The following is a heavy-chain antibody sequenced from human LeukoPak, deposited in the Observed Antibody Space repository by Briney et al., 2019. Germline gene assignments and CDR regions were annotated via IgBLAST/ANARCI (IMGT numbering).Heavy chain of an antibody. CDR1: GFTFSDYY. V-gene: IGHV3-11*01. CDR2: ISSGGNTI. CDR3: AKAYSNYSYYYYMDV. D-gene: IGHD4-11*01. J-gene: IGHJ6*03. Sequence: GGSLRLSCAASGFTFSDYYMSWIRQAPGKGLEWVSYISSGGNTIYYADSVKGRFTISRDNAKNSLYLQLNSLRAEDTAVYYCAKAYSNYSYYYYMDVWGKGTTVTVSS.